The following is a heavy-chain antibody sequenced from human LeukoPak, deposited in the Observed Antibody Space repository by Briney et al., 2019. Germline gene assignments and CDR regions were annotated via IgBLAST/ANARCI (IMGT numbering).Heavy chain of an antibody. CDR3: ARDYCSSTSCQDYYYHYMDV. V-gene: IGHV3-7*01. Sequence: GGSLRLSCAASGFTFSSYWMSWVRQAPGKGLEWVANIKQDGSEKYYVDSVKGRFTISRDNAKNSLYLQMNSLRAEDTAVYYCARDYCSSTSCQDYYYHYMDVWGKGTTVTVSS. J-gene: IGHJ6*03. CDR1: GFTFSSYW. CDR2: IKQDGSEK. D-gene: IGHD2-2*01.